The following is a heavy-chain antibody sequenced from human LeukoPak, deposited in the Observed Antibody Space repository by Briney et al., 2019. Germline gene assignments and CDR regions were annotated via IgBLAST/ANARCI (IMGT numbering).Heavy chain of an antibody. CDR3: AKNGGSYYYDSSVAFDI. J-gene: IGHJ3*02. CDR2: ISAYNGNT. D-gene: IGHD3-22*01. Sequence: ASVKVSCKASGYTFTSYDINWVRQAPGQGLEWMGWISAYNGNTNYAQKLQGRVTMTTDTSTSTAYMELRSLRSDDTAVYYCAKNGGSYYYDSSVAFDIWGQGTMVTVSS. V-gene: IGHV1-18*01. CDR1: GYTFTSYD.